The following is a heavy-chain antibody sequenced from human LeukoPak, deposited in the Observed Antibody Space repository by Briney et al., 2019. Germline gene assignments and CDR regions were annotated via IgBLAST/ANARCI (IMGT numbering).Heavy chain of an antibody. J-gene: IGHJ4*02. V-gene: IGHV3-30*02. D-gene: IGHD6-13*01. CDR2: IRYDGSNK. CDR1: GFTFSSYG. CDR3: ARHEGYSSSQPFGY. Sequence: GGSLRLSCAASGFTFSSYGMHWVRQAPGKGLEWVAFIRYDGSNKYYADSVKGRFTISRDNSKNTLYLQMNSLRAEDTAVYYCARHEGYSSSQPFGYWGQGTLVTVSS.